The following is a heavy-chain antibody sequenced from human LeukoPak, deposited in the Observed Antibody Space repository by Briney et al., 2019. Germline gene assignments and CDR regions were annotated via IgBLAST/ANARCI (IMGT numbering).Heavy chain of an antibody. CDR3: ARGSIAARPTKYYFDY. D-gene: IGHD6-6*01. Sequence: GGSLRLSCAASGFTFGSYWMHWVRQAPGKGLVWVSRINSDGSSTSYADSVKGRFTISRDNAKNTLYLQMNSLRAEDTAVYYCARGSIAARPTKYYFDYWGQGTLVTVSS. V-gene: IGHV3-74*01. CDR2: INSDGSST. CDR1: GFTFGSYW. J-gene: IGHJ4*02.